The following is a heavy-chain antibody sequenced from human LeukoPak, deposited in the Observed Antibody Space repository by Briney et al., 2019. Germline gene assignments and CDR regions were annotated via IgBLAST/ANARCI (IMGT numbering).Heavy chain of an antibody. CDR2: TYYRSKWYN. CDR3: ARAPRGIFDY. D-gene: IGHD3-16*01. V-gene: IGHV6-1*01. CDR1: GDTLSSNSAG. J-gene: IGHJ4*02. Sequence: SQTLSLTCALSGDTLSSNSAGWNWIRQSPSSGLEWLGRTYYRSKWYNDYAVSVKSRITINPDTSKNQFSLQLNSVTPEDTAVYYWARAPRGIFDYWGQGTLVTVSS.